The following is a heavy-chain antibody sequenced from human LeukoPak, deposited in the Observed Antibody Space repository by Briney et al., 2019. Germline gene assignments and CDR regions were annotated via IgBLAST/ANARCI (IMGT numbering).Heavy chain of an antibody. CDR1: GDSISSYY. Sequence: SETLSLTCTVSGDSISSYYWSWIRQPPGKGLEWIGFIYSSGSANYSPSLRSRVTMSVDMSKNQFSLKLRSVTAADTAVYYCARQGAVDIWGQGTMVIVSS. CDR2: IYSSGSA. J-gene: IGHJ3*02. V-gene: IGHV4-4*09. CDR3: ARQGAVDI.